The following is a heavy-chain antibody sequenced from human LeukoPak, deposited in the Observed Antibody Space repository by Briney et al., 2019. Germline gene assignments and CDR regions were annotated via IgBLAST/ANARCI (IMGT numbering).Heavy chain of an antibody. CDR1: GSTFGDYA. CDR3: SRDLSYYYDSSGAFDT. J-gene: IGHJ3*02. Sequence: GGSLRLSCTGSGSTFGDYAMSWFRQAPGKGLEWVGFIRNKAYGGTTEYAASVKGRFSISRDDSKNIAYLQMNSLKTEDTAVYYYSRDLSYYYDSSGAFDTWGQGKMVTVSS. CDR2: IRNKAYGGTT. D-gene: IGHD3-22*01. V-gene: IGHV3-49*03.